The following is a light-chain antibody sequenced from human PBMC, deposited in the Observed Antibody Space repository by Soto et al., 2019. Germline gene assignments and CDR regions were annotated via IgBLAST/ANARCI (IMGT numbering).Light chain of an antibody. Sequence: QSVPTQSPSASGTPGQRVTISCSGSSSNIGTNYVYWYQQLPGTAPKLLIFSNNQRPSGVPDRFSGSKSGTSASLAIGGLRSEDEADYYCAAWDDSLSAWVFGGGTKLTVL. CDR1: SSNIGTNY. V-gene: IGLV1-47*02. J-gene: IGLJ3*02. CDR3: AAWDDSLSAWV. CDR2: SNN.